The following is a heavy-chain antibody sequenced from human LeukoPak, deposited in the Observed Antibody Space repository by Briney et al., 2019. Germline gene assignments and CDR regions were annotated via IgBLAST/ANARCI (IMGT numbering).Heavy chain of an antibody. CDR2: IDPIDSYT. J-gene: IGHJ4*02. CDR1: GYIFSNYW. D-gene: IGHD4-17*01. V-gene: IGHV5-10-1*01. Sequence: GESLRISCKGSGYIFSNYWISWVRQMPGKGLEWMGRIDPIDSYTNYSPSFQGHVTMSVDKSTSTAYLQWSSLKASDTAMYYCARQTTVTAQSDYWGQGTLVTVSS. CDR3: ARQTTVTAQSDY.